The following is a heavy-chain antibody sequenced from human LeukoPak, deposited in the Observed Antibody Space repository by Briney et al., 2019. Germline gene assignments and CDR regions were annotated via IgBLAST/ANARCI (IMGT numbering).Heavy chain of an antibody. CDR3: AKGYSNSWYYFDS. V-gene: IGHV3-23*01. Sequence: GGFLRLSCAASGFTFSTYAMNWVRQAPGKGLEWVSTISGSGGSTYYAGSVKGRFTISRHNSKNSLYLQMNSLRAEDTAVYYCAKGYSNSWYYFDSWGQGTLVTVSS. D-gene: IGHD6-13*01. CDR2: ISGSGGST. J-gene: IGHJ4*02. CDR1: GFTFSTYA.